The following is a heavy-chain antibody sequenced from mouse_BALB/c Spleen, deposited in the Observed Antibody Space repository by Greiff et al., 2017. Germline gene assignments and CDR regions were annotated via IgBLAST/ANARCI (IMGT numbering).Heavy chain of an antibody. CDR3: ARRYYGSSYAAWFAY. CDR1: GFTFSSYA. D-gene: IGHD1-1*01. V-gene: IGHV5-9-3*01. J-gene: IGHJ3*01. Sequence: EVKLVESGGGLVKPGGSLKLSCAASGFTFSSYAMSWVRQTPEKRLEWVATISSGGSYTYYPDSVKGRFTISRDNAKNTLYLQMSSLRSEDTAMYYCARRYYGSSYAAWFAYWGQGTLVTVSA. CDR2: ISSGGSYT.